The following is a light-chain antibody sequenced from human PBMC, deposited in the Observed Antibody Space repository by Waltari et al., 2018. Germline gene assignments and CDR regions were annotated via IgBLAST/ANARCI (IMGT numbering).Light chain of an antibody. CDR3: QQYYEWPLT. CDR1: QSVSST. J-gene: IGKJ4*01. Sequence: EIVMTQSPATLSVSPGERAPLSCRASQSVSSTLAWYQQNPGQPPRLLIYGASTRATATPARFSGSGSGTEFTLAISSLQSEDFAVYYCQQYYEWPLTFGGGTKVEIK. V-gene: IGKV3D-15*01. CDR2: GAS.